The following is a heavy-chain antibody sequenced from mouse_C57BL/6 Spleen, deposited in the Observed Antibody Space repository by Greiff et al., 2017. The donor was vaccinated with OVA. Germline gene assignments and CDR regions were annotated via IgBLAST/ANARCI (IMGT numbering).Heavy chain of an antibody. J-gene: IGHJ4*01. Sequence: VMLVESGAELVKPGASVKISCKASGYAFSSYWMNWVKQRPGKGLEWIGQIYPGDGDTNYNGKFKGKATLTADKSSSTAYMQLSSLTSEDSAVYFCARSSPYAMDYWGQGTSVTVSS. CDR1: GYAFSSYW. V-gene: IGHV1-80*01. CDR2: IYPGDGDT. CDR3: ARSSPYAMDY.